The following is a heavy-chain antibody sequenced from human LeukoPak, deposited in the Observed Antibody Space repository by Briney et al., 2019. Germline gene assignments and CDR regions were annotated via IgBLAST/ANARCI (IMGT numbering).Heavy chain of an antibody. V-gene: IGHV3-20*04. CDR1: GFTFDDYG. J-gene: IGHJ4*02. CDR3: ARGGRNWGIYYFDY. D-gene: IGHD7-27*01. CDR2: INWNGGST. Sequence: GGSLRLSCAASGFTFDDYGMSWVRQAPGKGLEWVSGINWNGGSTGYADSVKGRFTISRDNAKNSLCLQMNSLRAEDTALYYCARGGRNWGIYYFDYWGQGTLVTVSS.